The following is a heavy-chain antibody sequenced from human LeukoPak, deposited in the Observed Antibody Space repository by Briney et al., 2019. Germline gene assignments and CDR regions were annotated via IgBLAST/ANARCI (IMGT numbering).Heavy chain of an antibody. CDR1: GFTFNNYA. J-gene: IGHJ4*02. D-gene: IGHD3-10*01. CDR2: ISSSDVNT. V-gene: IGHV3-23*01. Sequence: GGSLRLSCAASGFTFNNYAMNWVRQAPGKGLEGISSISSSDVNTYYADSVKGRFTISRVNSENTLYLQMNSLRVEDTAVYYCAKSYTYGWASYYNHYDYWGQGTLVTVSS. CDR3: AKSYTYGWASYYNHYDY.